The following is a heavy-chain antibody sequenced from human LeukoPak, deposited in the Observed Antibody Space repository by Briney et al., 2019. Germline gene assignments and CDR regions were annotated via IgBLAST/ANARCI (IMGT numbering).Heavy chain of an antibody. CDR1: GYTFISYD. V-gene: IGHV1-8*01. CDR2: MSPNSGNT. CDR3: ARAPPDYGIDY. J-gene: IGHJ4*02. D-gene: IGHD4-17*01. Sequence: ASVKVSCKASGYTFISYDINWVRQATGQGLEWMGWMSPNSGNTGYAQKFQGRITMTKSTSISTAYMELSDLESEDTAVYYCARAPPDYGIDYWGQGTLVTVSS.